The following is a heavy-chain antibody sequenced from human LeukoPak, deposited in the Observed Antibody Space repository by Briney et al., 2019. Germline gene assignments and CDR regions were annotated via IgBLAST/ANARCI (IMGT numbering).Heavy chain of an antibody. CDR2: MNPNSGNT. D-gene: IGHD1-26*01. CDR1: GYTFTSYD. CDR3: VRGAGATISYYHYYMDV. J-gene: IGHJ6*03. Sequence: GASVKVSCKASGYTFTSYDINWMRQATGQGLEWVGWMNPNSGNTGYAQKFQGRVTITRNTSISTAYMELSSLRSEDTAVYYCVRGAGATISYYHYYMDVWGKGTTVTVSS. V-gene: IGHV1-8*03.